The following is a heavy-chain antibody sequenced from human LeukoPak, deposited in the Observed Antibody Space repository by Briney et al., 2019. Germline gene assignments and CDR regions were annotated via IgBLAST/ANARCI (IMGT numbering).Heavy chain of an antibody. CDR3: ARRGTYLQWFDP. J-gene: IGHJ5*02. CDR1: GGSISSYY. CDR2: IYYSGGT. Sequence: SETLSLTCTVSGGSISSYYWSWIRQPPGKGLEWIGYIYYSGGTNYNPSLKSRVTISVDTSKNQFSLKLSSVTAADTAVYYCARRGTYLQWFDPWGQGTLVTVSS. V-gene: IGHV4-59*08.